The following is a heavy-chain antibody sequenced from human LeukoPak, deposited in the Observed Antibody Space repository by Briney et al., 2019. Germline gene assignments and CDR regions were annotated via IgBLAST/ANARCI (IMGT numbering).Heavy chain of an antibody. CDR1: GFTFSSYS. CDR3: ARATYCGSTSCPEAFDI. CDR2: ISSSSSYI. D-gene: IGHD2-2*01. J-gene: IGHJ3*02. Sequence: GGSLRLSCAASGFTFSSYSMNWVRQAPGKGLEWVSSISSSSSYIYYADSVKGRFTISRDNAKNSLYLQMNSLRAEDTAVYYCARATYCGSTSCPEAFDIWGQGTMVTVSS. V-gene: IGHV3-21*01.